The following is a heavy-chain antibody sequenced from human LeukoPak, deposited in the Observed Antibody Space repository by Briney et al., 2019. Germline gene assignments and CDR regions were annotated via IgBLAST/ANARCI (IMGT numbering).Heavy chain of an antibody. V-gene: IGHV4-30-4*01. Sequence: SQTLSLTCTVSGGSIGSADYYWSWIRQPPGKGLEWIGYIYYSGSTFHNPSLKSRVTISLDTSKNQFSLKLSSVTAADTAVYYCARDRDVDTAMVDFDFWGQGTLVTVSS. CDR3: ARDRDVDTAMVDFDF. J-gene: IGHJ4*02. D-gene: IGHD5-18*01. CDR2: IYYSGST. CDR1: GGSIGSADYY.